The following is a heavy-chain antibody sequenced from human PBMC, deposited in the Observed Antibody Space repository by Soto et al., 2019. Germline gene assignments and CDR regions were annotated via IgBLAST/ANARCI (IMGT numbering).Heavy chain of an antibody. J-gene: IGHJ6*02. Sequence: GGSLRLSCAASGFTFSNAWMNWVRQAPGKGLEWVGRIKSKTDGGTTDYAAPVKGRFTISRDDSKNTLYLQMNSLKAEDTAVYYCTTDSDNYITIFGVVITLDGMDVWGQGTTVTVSS. CDR1: GFTFSNAW. D-gene: IGHD3-3*01. V-gene: IGHV3-15*07. CDR3: TTDSDNYITIFGVVITLDGMDV. CDR2: IKSKTDGGTT.